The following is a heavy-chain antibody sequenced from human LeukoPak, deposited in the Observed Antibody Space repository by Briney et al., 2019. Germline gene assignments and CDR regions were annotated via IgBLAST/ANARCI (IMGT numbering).Heavy chain of an antibody. Sequence: SGTLSLTCAVSGGSISSSNWWSWVRQPPGKGLEWIGEIYHSGSTNYNPSLKSRVTISVDKSKNQFSLKLSSVTAADTAVYYCARERSSSWFKSLLVHWFDPWGQGTLVTVSS. CDR2: IYHSGST. J-gene: IGHJ5*02. CDR3: ARERSSSWFKSLLVHWFDP. CDR1: GGSISSSNW. D-gene: IGHD6-13*01. V-gene: IGHV4-4*02.